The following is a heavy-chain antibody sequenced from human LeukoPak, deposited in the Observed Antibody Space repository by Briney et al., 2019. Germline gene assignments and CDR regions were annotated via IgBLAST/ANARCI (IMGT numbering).Heavy chain of an antibody. CDR1: GFTFDDYA. CDR3: VKGRTIPATYFDY. Sequence: GRSLRLSCAASGFTFDDYAMHWVRQAPGKGLEWVSGISWNSGSLAYVDSVKGRFTISRDNARNSLFLQMNSLRAEDTALYYCVKGRTIPATYFDYWGQGTLVTVSS. J-gene: IGHJ4*02. V-gene: IGHV3-9*01. CDR2: ISWNSGSL. D-gene: IGHD2-2*01.